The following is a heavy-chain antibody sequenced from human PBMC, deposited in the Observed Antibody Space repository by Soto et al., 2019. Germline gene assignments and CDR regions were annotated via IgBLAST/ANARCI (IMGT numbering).Heavy chain of an antibody. Sequence: QLQLQESGPGLVKPSETLSLTCTVSGGSISSNSHYWGWIRQPPGKGLEWIASIFYSGSTYYNPSLKSRVTISIATSKNQFSLKLSSVTAAATSVYHCARATYYDSSVYQFPQRFDPWGQGTLVTVSS. CDR3: ARATYYDSSVYQFPQRFDP. D-gene: IGHD3-22*01. V-gene: IGHV4-39*01. CDR2: IFYSGST. CDR1: GGSISSNSHY. J-gene: IGHJ5*02.